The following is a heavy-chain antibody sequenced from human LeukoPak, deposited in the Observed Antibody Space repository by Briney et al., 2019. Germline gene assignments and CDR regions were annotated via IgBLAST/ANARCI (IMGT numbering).Heavy chain of an antibody. V-gene: IGHV3-7*01. CDR3: ARAGRKSRGVDLVRKKETGYYYYMDV. J-gene: IGHJ6*03. Sequence: GGSLRLSCAASEFTFFTYWMSWVRQAPGKGLEWVANIKQDGSEKYYVDSVKGRFTISRDNAKNSLYLQMNSLRAEDTAVYYCARAGRKSRGVDLVRKKETGYYYYMDVWGKGTTVTISS. CDR1: EFTFFTYW. CDR2: IKQDGSEK. D-gene: IGHD3-10*02.